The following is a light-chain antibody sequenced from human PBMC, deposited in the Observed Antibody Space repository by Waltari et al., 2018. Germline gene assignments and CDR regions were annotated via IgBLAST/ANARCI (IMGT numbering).Light chain of an antibody. J-gene: IGKJ5*01. CDR1: QSISNW. Sequence: DIQMTQAPFTLSASVGDRVTITCRASQSISNWLAWYQQKPGKAPKHLIYKVSNLESGVPSRFSGSGSGTEYTLTISSLQPDDFATYYCQQHNSGIPFGQGTRLEIK. CDR3: QQHNSGIP. V-gene: IGKV1-5*03. CDR2: KVS.